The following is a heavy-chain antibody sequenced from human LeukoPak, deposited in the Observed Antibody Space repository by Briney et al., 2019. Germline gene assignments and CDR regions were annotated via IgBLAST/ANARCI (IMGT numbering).Heavy chain of an antibody. V-gene: IGHV3-48*01. J-gene: IGHJ4*02. D-gene: IGHD3-22*01. CDR2: ISSSSSTI. CDR3: ARDTNYYDSSGQRDY. CDR1: GFTFSSYS. Sequence: GGSLRLSCAASGFTFSSYSMNWIRQAPGKGLEWVSYISSSSSTIYYADSVKGRFTISRDNAKNSLYLQMNSLRAEDTAVYYCARDTNYYDSSGQRDYWGQGTLVTVSS.